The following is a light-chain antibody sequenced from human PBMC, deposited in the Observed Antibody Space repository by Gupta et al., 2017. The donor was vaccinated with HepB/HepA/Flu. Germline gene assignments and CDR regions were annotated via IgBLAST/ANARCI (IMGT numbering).Light chain of an antibody. Sequence: EIPRTQYPSTLSASVGDRATLTCRSSESISTWLAWYQQKPVKAPNLLIYRASTLESGVPSRFSGSGSGTEFTLTISSLQPEDFATYYCQHDHRSSRTFGQGTKVEI. J-gene: IGKJ1*01. CDR1: ESISTW. V-gene: IGKV1-5*03. CDR3: QHDHRSSRT. CDR2: RAS.